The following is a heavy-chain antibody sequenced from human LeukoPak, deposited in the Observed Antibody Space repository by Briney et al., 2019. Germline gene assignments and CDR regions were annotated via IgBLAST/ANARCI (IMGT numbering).Heavy chain of an antibody. CDR3: ARGRVRGVRAESSDAFDI. Sequence: ASVKVSCKASGYTFTSYYMHWVRQAPGQGLEWMGIINPSGGSTSYGQKFRGRVTMTRDTSTSTVYMELSSLRSDDTAVYYCARGRVRGVRAESSDAFDIWGQGTMVTASS. J-gene: IGHJ3*02. CDR2: INPSGGST. CDR1: GYTFTSYY. D-gene: IGHD3-10*01. V-gene: IGHV1-46*01.